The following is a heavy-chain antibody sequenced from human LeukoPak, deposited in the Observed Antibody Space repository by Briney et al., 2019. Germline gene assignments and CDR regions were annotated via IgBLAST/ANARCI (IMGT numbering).Heavy chain of an antibody. D-gene: IGHD2-2*01. CDR3: AREVVVPAAMQFYYYYYMDV. CDR2: ISSSGGYI. V-gene: IGHV3-21*01. CDR1: GFTLSSYN. Sequence: GGSLRLSCAASGFTLSSYNIIWVRQAPGRGLEWVSSISSSGGYIYYADSVKGRFTISRDDAKTSLSLQMDSLRAEDTAVYYCAREVVVPAAMQFYYYYYMDVWGKGTTVTVSS. J-gene: IGHJ6*03.